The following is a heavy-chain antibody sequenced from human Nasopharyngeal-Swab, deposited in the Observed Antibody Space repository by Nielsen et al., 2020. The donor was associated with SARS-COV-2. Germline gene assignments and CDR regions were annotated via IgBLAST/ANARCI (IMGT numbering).Heavy chain of an antibody. CDR1: GFTFSSYA. Sequence: GESLKISCAASGFTFSSYAMTWVRQAPGKGLEWASSISDSGGTTKYADSVKGRFTISRDNSKNTLNLQMNSLRAEDTAVYYCAKGAMVSGILGDMWGQGTMVTVAS. J-gene: IGHJ3*02. V-gene: IGHV3-23*01. CDR3: AKGAMVSGILGDM. CDR2: ISDSGGTT. D-gene: IGHD4/OR15-4a*01.